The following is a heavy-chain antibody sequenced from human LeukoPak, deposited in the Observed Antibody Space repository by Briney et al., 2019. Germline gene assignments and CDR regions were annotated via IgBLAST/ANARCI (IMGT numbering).Heavy chain of an antibody. J-gene: IGHJ4*02. D-gene: IGHD6-19*01. CDR2: ISAYNGKT. Sequence: ASVQVSCQASGYTFPIYGISWVRQAPGQGLEWMGCISAYNGKTNYAQKLQGRVTMTTDTSTSTAYMELRSLRSDDTAVYYCARDARPGYSSGWYPANWGQGTLVTVSS. CDR3: ARDARPGYSSGWYPAN. CDR1: GYTFPIYG. V-gene: IGHV1-18*01.